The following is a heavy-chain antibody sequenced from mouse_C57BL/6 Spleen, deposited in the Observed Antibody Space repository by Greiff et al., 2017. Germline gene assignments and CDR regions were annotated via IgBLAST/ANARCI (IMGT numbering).Heavy chain of an antibody. CDR2: INPNNGGT. D-gene: IGHD2-4*01. V-gene: IGHV1-26*01. Sequence: EVQLQQSGPELVKPGASVKISCKASGYTFTDYYMNWVKQSHGKSLEWIGDINPNNGGTSYNQKFKGKATLTVDKSSSTAYMELRSLTSEDSAVYYCARGIYYDYDEGYFDVWGTGTTVTVSS. CDR3: ARGIYYDYDEGYFDV. J-gene: IGHJ1*03. CDR1: GYTFTDYY.